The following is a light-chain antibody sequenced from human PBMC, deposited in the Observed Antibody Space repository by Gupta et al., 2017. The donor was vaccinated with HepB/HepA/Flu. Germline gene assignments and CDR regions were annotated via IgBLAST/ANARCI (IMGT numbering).Light chain of an antibody. CDR3: QQLNRYLPLT. J-gene: IGKJ4*01. V-gene: IGKV1-9*01. CDR2: AAS. Sequence: DIQLTQSPSFLSASVGDRVTITCRASQGISSYLAWYQQKPGKAPKLLIYAASTLQSGVPSRFSGSGSGTEFTLTISSLQPEDFATYDCQQLNRYLPLTFGGGTKVEIK. CDR1: QGISSY.